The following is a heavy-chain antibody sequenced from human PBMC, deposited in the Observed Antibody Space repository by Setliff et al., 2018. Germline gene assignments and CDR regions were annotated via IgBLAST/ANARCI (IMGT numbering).Heavy chain of an antibody. CDR1: GYSISSGYY. Sequence: PSETLSLTCAVSGYSISSGYYWGWIRQPPGKGLEWIGSIHHRGSTYYNPSLKSRVTTLVDTSKNHFSLKLSSVTAADTAVYYCARDGGEYWGQGTLVTVSS. V-gene: IGHV4-38-2*02. CDR3: ARDGGEY. D-gene: IGHD3-16*01. CDR2: IHHRGST. J-gene: IGHJ4*02.